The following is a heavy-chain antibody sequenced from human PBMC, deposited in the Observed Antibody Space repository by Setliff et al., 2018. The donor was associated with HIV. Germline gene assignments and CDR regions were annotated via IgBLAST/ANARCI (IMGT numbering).Heavy chain of an antibody. CDR3: ARGAYRDGYDY. CDR2: IDYNGMT. V-gene: IGHV4-59*12. D-gene: IGHD5-18*01. Sequence: SETLSLTCTVSGASISSYYWSWIRQPPGKGLEWIGYIDYNGMTDYNPSLETRVTISFDTSKNQLSLKLTSVAATDTAVYYCARGAYRDGYDYWGQGALVTVSS. CDR1: GASISSYY. J-gene: IGHJ4*02.